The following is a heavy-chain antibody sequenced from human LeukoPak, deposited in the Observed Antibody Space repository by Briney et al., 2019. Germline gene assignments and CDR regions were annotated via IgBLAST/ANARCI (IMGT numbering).Heavy chain of an antibody. CDR2: IIPILGIA. V-gene: IGHV1-69*04. D-gene: IGHD3-22*01. CDR3: ARVAESGYYDSSVLDY. J-gene: IGHJ4*02. CDR1: GGTFSSYA. Sequence: SVKVSCKASGGTFSSYAISWVRQAPGQGLEWMGRIIPILGIANYAQKFQGRVTITADKSTSTPYMELSSLRSEDTAVYYCARVAESGYYDSSVLDYWGQGTLVTVSS.